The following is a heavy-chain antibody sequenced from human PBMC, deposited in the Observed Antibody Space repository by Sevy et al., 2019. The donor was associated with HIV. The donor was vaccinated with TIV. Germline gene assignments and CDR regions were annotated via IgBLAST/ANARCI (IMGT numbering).Heavy chain of an antibody. CDR3: VRADPAQHFDS. Sequence: ASVKVSCKASADTFTNNYIHWVRQAPGQGLEWMGIVDPSGVNASCAQRFQDRVTLTRVTSTSTLYMDLTSLTSEDTAVYYCVRADPAQHFDSWGQGTLVTVSS. CDR2: VDPSGVNA. J-gene: IGHJ4*02. V-gene: IGHV1-46*01. CDR1: ADTFTNNY.